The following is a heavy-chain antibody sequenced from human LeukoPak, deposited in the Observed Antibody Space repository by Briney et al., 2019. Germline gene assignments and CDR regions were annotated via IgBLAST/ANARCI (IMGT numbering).Heavy chain of an antibody. V-gene: IGHV3-23*01. CDR3: AFSPLGFNYGFAY. D-gene: IGHD5-18*01. CDR1: GFTFGSYA. Sequence: QAGGSLRLSCAASGFTFGSYAMNWVRQAPGKGLEWVSAVSDTGGSTYYAASVRGRFSIYRDDSQSTPYLQMNNLRADDSAIYYCAFSPLGFNYGFAYWGQGTLVTVSS. CDR2: VSDTGGST. J-gene: IGHJ4*02.